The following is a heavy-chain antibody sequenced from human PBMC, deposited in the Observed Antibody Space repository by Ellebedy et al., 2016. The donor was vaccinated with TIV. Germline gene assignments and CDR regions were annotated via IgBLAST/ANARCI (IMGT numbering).Heavy chain of an antibody. CDR3: ARRVVRGRTAGRFDY. V-gene: IGHV1-24*01. CDR2: FDPEDGET. J-gene: IGHJ4*02. Sequence: AASVKVSCKVSAYTLTELSMHWVRQAPRKECEGMGGFDPEDGETIYAQKFKGRVTITAEESTSTAYMQLSSLRSEDTAVYYCARRVVRGRTAGRFDYWGQGTLVTVSS. CDR1: AYTLTELS. D-gene: IGHD3-10*01.